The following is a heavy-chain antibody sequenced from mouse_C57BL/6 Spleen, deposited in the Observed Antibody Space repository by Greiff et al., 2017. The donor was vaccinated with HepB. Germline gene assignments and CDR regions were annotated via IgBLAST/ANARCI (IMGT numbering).Heavy chain of an antibody. CDR1: GFTFTDYY. Sequence: EVHLVESGGGLVQPGGSLSLSSAASGFTFTDYYMSWVRQPPGKALEWLGFIRNKANGYTTEYSASVKGRFTISRDNSQSILYLQMNALRAEDSATYYCARFYWAFDYWGQGTTLTVSS. J-gene: IGHJ2*01. V-gene: IGHV7-3*01. CDR3: ARFYWAFDY. CDR2: IRNKANGYTT. D-gene: IGHD2-1*01.